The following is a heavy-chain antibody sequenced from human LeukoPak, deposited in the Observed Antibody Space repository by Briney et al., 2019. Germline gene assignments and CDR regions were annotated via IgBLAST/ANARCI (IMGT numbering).Heavy chain of an antibody. V-gene: IGHV3-33*01. CDR3: ARDQAESSGFDY. Sequence: PGRSLRLSCAASGFTFSSYGMHWVRQAPGKGLEWVAVIWYDGSNKYYADSVKGRFTISRDNSKNTLYLQMNSLRAEDTAVYYCARDQAESSGFDYWGQGTLVTVSP. D-gene: IGHD6-6*01. J-gene: IGHJ4*02. CDR1: GFTFSSYG. CDR2: IWYDGSNK.